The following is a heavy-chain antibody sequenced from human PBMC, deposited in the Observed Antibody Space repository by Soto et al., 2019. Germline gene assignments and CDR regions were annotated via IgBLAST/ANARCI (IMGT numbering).Heavy chain of an antibody. CDR1: GFTFSSYA. CDR3: ARDLSADGYDSYNWFDP. Sequence: QVQLVESGGGVVQPGRSLRLSCAASGFTFSSYAMHWVRQAPGKGLEWVAVISYDGSNKHYADSVKGRFTISRDNPKSTLYMQMNSLRAEDTAVYYCARDLSADGYDSYNWFDPWGQGTLVTDSS. D-gene: IGHD5-12*01. V-gene: IGHV3-30-3*01. CDR2: ISYDGSNK. J-gene: IGHJ5*02.